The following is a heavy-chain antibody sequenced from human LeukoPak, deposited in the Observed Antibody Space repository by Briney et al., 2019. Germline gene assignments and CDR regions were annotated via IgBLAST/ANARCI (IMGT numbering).Heavy chain of an antibody. CDR2: IIPILGIA. D-gene: IGHD1-26*01. V-gene: IGHV1-69*04. Sequence: SVKVSFKASGGTFSSYAISWVRQAPGQGLEWMGRIIPILGIANYAQKFQGRVTITADKSTSTAYMELSSLRSEDTAVYYCARVPSENYLDYYFDYWGQGTLVTVSS. CDR1: GGTFSSYA. CDR3: ARVPSENYLDYYFDY. J-gene: IGHJ4*02.